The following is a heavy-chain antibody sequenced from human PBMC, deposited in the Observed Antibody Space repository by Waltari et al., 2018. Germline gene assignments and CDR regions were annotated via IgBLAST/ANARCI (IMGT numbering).Heavy chain of an antibody. D-gene: IGHD1-7*01. J-gene: IGHJ5*02. CDR1: GGSISSSSYY. Sequence: QLQLQESGPGLVKPSETLSLTCTVSGGSISSSSYYWGWIRQPPGKGLEWIGSIYYSGSTYYNPSLKSRVTISVDTSKNQFSLKLSSVTAADTAVYYCARSILGELELGFDPWGQGTLVTVSS. CDR2: IYYSGST. CDR3: ARSILGELELGFDP. V-gene: IGHV4-39*07.